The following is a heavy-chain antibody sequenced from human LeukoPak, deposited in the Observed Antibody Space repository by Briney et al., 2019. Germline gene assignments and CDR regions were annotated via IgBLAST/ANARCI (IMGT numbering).Heavy chain of an antibody. CDR3: ARSPVRHIVVVIKHYWYFDL. Sequence: SETLSLTCTVSGGSISSYYWSWIRQPPGKGLEWIGYIYYSGSTNYNPSLKSRVTISVDTSKNQFSLKLSSVTAADTAVYYCARSPVRHIVVVIKHYWYFDLWGRGTLVTVSS. CDR2: IYYSGST. J-gene: IGHJ2*01. V-gene: IGHV4-59*01. CDR1: GGSISSYY. D-gene: IGHD3-22*01.